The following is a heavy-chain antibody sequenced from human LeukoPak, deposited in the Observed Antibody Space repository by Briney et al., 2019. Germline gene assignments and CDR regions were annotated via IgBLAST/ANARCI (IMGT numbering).Heavy chain of an antibody. CDR2: ISYDGSNK. CDR3: ARAPGSSSSAEYFQH. V-gene: IGHV3-30*04. J-gene: IGHJ1*01. D-gene: IGHD6-6*01. Sequence: GGSLRLSCAASGFTFSSYAMHWVRQAPGKGLEWVAVISYDGSNKYYADSVKGRFTISRDNSKNTLYLQMNSLRAEDTAVFYCARAPGSSSSAEYFQHWGQGALLTVSS. CDR1: GFTFSSYA.